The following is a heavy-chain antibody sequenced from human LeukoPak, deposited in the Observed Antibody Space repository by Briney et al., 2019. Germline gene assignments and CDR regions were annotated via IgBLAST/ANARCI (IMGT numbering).Heavy chain of an antibody. CDR2: IYYSGST. V-gene: IGHV4-59*01. Sequence: SETLSLTCTVSGGSISSYYWSWIRQPPGEGLEWIGYIYYSGSTNYNPSLKSRVTISVDTSKNQFSLKLSSVTAADTAVYYCARDQGPYYGSGSDAFDIWGQGTMVTVSS. CDR3: ARDQGPYYGSGSDAFDI. D-gene: IGHD3-10*01. J-gene: IGHJ3*02. CDR1: GGSISSYY.